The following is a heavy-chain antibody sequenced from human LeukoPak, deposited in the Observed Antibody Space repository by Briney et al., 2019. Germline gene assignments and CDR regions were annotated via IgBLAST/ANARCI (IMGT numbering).Heavy chain of an antibody. CDR3: ADPPNADY. D-gene: IGHD4/OR15-4a*01. V-gene: IGHV3-23*01. CDR2: IGGSDGRT. CDR1: GFTFSSYA. J-gene: IGHJ4*02. Sequence: GGSLRLSRAASGFTFSSYAMSWVRQAPGKGLEWVSSIGGSDGRTYYAESVKGRFTISRDNSKNTLYLQMNSLRVEDTAVYFCADPPNADYWGQGTLVTVSS.